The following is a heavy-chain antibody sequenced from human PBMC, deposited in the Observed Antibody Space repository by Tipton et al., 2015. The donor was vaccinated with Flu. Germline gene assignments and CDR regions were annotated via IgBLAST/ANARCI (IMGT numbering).Heavy chain of an antibody. CDR2: VSRSGST. CDR1: GDSISSDYH. J-gene: IGHJ5*01. CDR3: ARRDYTNYVSVPKNWFDS. D-gene: IGHD4-11*01. V-gene: IGHV4-38-2*01. Sequence: LRLSCAVSGDSISSDYHWGWIRQFPGKGLEWIGTVSRSGSTIYNPSLKSRVTISIDRSKNQFSLNLKSVTAADMAVYYCARRDYTNYVSVPKNWFDSWGQGILVSVSS.